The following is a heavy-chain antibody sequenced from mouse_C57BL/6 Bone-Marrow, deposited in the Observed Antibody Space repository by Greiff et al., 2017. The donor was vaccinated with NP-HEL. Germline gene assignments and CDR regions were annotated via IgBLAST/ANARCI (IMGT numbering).Heavy chain of an antibody. V-gene: IGHV1-15*01. J-gene: IGHJ2*01. CDR3: TAGGSYYGSSFSFDY. CDR1: GYTFTDYE. Sequence: VQVVESGAELVRPGASVTLSCKASGYTFTDYEMHWVKQTPVHGLEWIGAIDPETGGTAYNQKFKGKAILTADKSSSTAYMELRSLTSEDSAVYYCTAGGSYYGSSFSFDYWGQGTTLTVSS. D-gene: IGHD1-1*01. CDR2: IDPETGGT.